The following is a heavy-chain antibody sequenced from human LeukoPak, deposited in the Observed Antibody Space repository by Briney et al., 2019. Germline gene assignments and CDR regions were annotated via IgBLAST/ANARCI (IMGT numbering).Heavy chain of an antibody. CDR2: IDPAGQT. D-gene: IGHD3-16*01. CDR3: VREPAYTGTWWYPDL. Sequence: GGSLRLSCVASGFTFSNYDMHWVRQGTGKGLEWIAAIDPAGQTWYSDSVKGRFTISRENAKNALHLQMNSLRAADTAVYYCVREPAYTGTWWYPDLWGRGTLVTVAS. CDR1: GFTFSNYD. V-gene: IGHV3-13*01. J-gene: IGHJ2*01.